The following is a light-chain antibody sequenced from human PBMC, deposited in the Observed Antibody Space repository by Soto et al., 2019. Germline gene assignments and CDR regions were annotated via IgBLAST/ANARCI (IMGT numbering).Light chain of an antibody. J-gene: IGKJ1*01. V-gene: IGKV3-11*01. CDR2: DAS. CDR1: QSVSSY. Sequence: EIVLTQSPATLSLSPGERATLSCRASQSVSSYLAWYQQKPGQAPRLLIYDASNRATGIPARFSGSGSGTDFTRTISSLGPEDFAVYYCQQRSNWPLTWTFGQGTK. CDR3: QQRSNWPLTWT.